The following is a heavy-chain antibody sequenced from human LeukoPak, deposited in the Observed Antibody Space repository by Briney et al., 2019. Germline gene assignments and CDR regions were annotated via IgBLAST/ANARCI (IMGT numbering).Heavy chain of an antibody. Sequence: ASVKVSCKASGYTFTGYYMHWVRQAPGQGLEWMGWINPNSGGTNYAQKFQGRVTMTRDTSISTAYMELSRLRSDDTAVYYCARGSYYYDSSGYSGSWFDPWGQGTLVTVSS. CDR1: GYTFTGYY. CDR3: ARGSYYYDSSGYSGSWFDP. D-gene: IGHD3-22*01. J-gene: IGHJ5*02. CDR2: INPNSGGT. V-gene: IGHV1-2*02.